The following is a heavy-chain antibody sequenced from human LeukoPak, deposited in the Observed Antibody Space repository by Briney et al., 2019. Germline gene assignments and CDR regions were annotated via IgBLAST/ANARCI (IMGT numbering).Heavy chain of an antibody. D-gene: IGHD6-13*01. V-gene: IGHV1-18*01. Sequence: ASVKVSCKASGYTFTSYGISWVRQAPGQGLEWMGWISAYNGNTNYAQKLQGRVTMTTDTYTSTAYMELRSLRSEDTAVYYCARRLGFGSSSWYRYEDWGQGTLVTVSS. CDR2: ISAYNGNT. CDR3: ARRLGFGSSSWYRYED. J-gene: IGHJ4*02. CDR1: GYTFTSYG.